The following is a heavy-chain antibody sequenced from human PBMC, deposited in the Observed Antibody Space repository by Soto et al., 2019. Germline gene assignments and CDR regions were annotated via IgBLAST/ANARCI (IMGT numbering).Heavy chain of an antibody. CDR2: IYSGGST. Sequence: HPGGSLRLSCAASGFTVSSNYMSWVRQAPGKGLEWVSVIYSGGSTYYADSVKGRFTISRDNSKNTLYLQMNSLRAEDTAVYYCARSGLYYYGSGRYAFDIWGQGTMVTVSS. D-gene: IGHD3-10*01. V-gene: IGHV3-53*01. J-gene: IGHJ3*02. CDR1: GFTVSSNY. CDR3: ARSGLYYYGSGRYAFDI.